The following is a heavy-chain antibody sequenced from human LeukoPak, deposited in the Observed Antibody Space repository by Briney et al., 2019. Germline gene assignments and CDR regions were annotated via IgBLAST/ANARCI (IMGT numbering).Heavy chain of an antibody. J-gene: IGHJ3*02. Sequence: GGSLRLSCAASGFTFVNYAMSWVRLAPGKGLEWVSGVGGSGAATYYADSVKVRFTISRDNAKNSLYLQMNSLRAEDTAVYYCARDAGNSGSYNDAFDIWGQGTMVTVSS. CDR2: VGGSGAAT. CDR3: ARDAGNSGSYNDAFDI. V-gene: IGHV3-23*01. D-gene: IGHD1-26*01. CDR1: GFTFVNYA.